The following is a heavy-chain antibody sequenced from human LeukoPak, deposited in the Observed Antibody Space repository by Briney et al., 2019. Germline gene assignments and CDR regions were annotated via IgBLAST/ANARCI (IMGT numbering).Heavy chain of an antibody. J-gene: IGHJ6*02. V-gene: IGHV1-2*06. CDR3: ARVNGYYDFWSGYYTRISYGMDV. D-gene: IGHD3-3*01. CDR2: INPNSGGT. CDR1: GYTFTGYY. Sequence: ASVKVSCKASGYTFTGYYMHWVRQAPGQGLEWMGRINPNSGGTNYAQKFQGRVTMTRDTSISTAYMELSRLRSDDTAVYYCARVNGYYDFWSGYYTRISYGMDVWGQGTTVTVSS.